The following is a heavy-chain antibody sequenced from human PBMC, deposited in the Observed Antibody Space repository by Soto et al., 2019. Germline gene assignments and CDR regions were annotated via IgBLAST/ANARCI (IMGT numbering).Heavy chain of an antibody. V-gene: IGHV3-23*01. CDR3: AKVTITMIVTGYYFDY. CDR1: GFTFSSYA. Sequence: EVQLLESGGALVQPGGSLRLSCAASGFTFSSYAMSWVRQAPGKGLEWVSTISGSGGSTYYADSVKGRFTISRDNSKNTLYLQMNSLRAEDTAVYYCAKVTITMIVTGYYFDYWGQGTLVTVSS. J-gene: IGHJ4*02. D-gene: IGHD3-22*01. CDR2: ISGSGGST.